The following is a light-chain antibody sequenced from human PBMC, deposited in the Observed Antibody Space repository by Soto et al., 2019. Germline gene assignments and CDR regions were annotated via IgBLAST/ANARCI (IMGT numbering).Light chain of an antibody. CDR2: GAS. CDR1: QSVSSN. J-gene: IGKJ5*01. V-gene: IGKV3D-15*01. CDR3: QQRHNWRDT. Sequence: EIVMTQSPATLSVSPGERATLSCRASQSVSSNLAWYQQKPGQAPRLLIYGASTRATGIPARFSGSGSGTEFTLTISSLEPEDFAVYYCQQRHNWRDTFGQGTRLEIK.